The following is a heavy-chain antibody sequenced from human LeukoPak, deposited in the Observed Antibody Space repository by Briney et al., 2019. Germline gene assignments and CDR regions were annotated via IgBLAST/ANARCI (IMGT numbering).Heavy chain of an antibody. V-gene: IGHV4-59*12. CDR1: GGSISSYY. J-gene: IGHJ4*02. CDR2: ISYSGST. CDR3: AREGDYYDSSGYHY. D-gene: IGHD3-22*01. Sequence: SETLSLTCTVSGGSISSYYWSWIRQPPGKGLEWIGYISYSGSTNYNPSLKSRVTISVDTSKNQFSLKLSSVTAADTAVYYCAREGDYYDSSGYHYWGQGTLVTVSS.